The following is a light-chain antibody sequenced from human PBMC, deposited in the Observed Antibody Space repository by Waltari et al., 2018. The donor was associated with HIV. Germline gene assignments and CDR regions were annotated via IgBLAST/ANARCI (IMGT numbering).Light chain of an antibody. Sequence: QSALTQPASVSGSPGQTVTISCTGTSSDVGGYNDCSCYHQHPGNAPNLIIYDVSNRPSGVSNRFSGSKSGNTASLTISGLQAEDEADYYCSSYTSSNTLPYVFGTGTKVTVL. CDR2: DVS. CDR1: SSDVGGYND. V-gene: IGLV2-14*03. CDR3: SSYTSSNTLPYV. J-gene: IGLJ1*01.